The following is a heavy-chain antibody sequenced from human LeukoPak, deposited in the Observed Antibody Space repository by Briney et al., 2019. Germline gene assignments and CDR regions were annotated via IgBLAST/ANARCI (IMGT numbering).Heavy chain of an antibody. J-gene: IGHJ5*02. Sequence: GGSLRLSCAASGFTVSNNYMSWVRQAPGKGLEWVSLIYSGGSTYYADSVKGRFTISRDNSKNTLYLQMKSLRAEDTAVYYCARLYYDILTGYGWFDPWGQGTLVTVSS. CDR3: ARLYYDILTGYGWFDP. D-gene: IGHD3-9*01. V-gene: IGHV3-53*01. CDR1: GFTVSNNY. CDR2: IYSGGST.